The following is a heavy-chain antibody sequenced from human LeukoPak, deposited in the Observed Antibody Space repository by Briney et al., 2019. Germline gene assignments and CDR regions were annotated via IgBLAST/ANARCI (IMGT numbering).Heavy chain of an antibody. V-gene: IGHV3-33*01. CDR2: IWYDGSQK. J-gene: IGHJ4*02. CDR1: GFTFSSHG. CDR3: ARDAEGFDY. Sequence: GGSLRLSCAASGFTFSSHGMHWVRQAPGKGLEWVAVIWYDGSQKFYRDSVMGRFTISRDNSKNTLYLQMNSLRAEDTAVYYCARDAEGFDYWGQGTLVTVSS.